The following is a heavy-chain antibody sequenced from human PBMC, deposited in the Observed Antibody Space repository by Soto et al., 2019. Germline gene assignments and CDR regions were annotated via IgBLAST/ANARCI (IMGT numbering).Heavy chain of an antibody. J-gene: IGHJ6*02. V-gene: IGHV3-48*02. D-gene: IGHD3-3*01. CDR3: ARDKNDFWSGSLYYYYYGMDV. Sequence: EVQLVESGGGLVQPGGSLRLSCAASGFTFSSYSMNWVHQAPGKGLEWVSYISSSSSTIYYADSVKGRFTISRDNAKNSLYLQMNSLRDEDTAVYYCARDKNDFWSGSLYYYYYGMDVWGQGTTVTVSS. CDR2: ISSSSSTI. CDR1: GFTFSSYS.